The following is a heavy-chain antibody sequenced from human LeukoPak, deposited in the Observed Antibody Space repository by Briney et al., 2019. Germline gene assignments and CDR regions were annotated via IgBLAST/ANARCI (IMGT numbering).Heavy chain of an antibody. CDR3: ARGRTLAYY. J-gene: IGHJ4*02. D-gene: IGHD1-14*01. CDR1: GGSLSPYY. CDR2: IYYSGST. Sequence: RTSETLSLTCTVSGGSLSPYYWSWIRQSPGKGLEWIGYIYYSGSTHYNPSLKSRLTISVDKAKNQFSLKLSSVTAADTAVYYCARGRTLAYYWGQGTLVTVSS. V-gene: IGHV4-59*12.